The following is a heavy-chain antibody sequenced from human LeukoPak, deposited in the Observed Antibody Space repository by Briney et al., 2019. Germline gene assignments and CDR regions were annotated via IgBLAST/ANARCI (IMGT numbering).Heavy chain of an antibody. V-gene: IGHV3-23*01. Sequence: GGSLRLSCAASGFTFSSYWMSWVRQAPGKGLEWVSAISGSGGSTYYADSVKGRFTISRDNSKNTLYLQMNSLRAEDTAVYYCAKDRGPYYGDQEGYFDYWGQGTLVTVSS. CDR3: AKDRGPYYGDQEGYFDY. CDR1: GFTFSSYW. CDR2: ISGSGGST. J-gene: IGHJ4*02. D-gene: IGHD4-17*01.